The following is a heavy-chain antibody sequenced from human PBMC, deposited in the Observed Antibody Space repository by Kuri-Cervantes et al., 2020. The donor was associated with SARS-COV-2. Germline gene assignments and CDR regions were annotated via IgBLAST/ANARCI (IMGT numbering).Heavy chain of an antibody. CDR3: ARAQSYGDYCRYAFGGHKDAFDI. CDR2: MSHDGCSI. D-gene: IGHD4-17*01. V-gene: IGHV3-30*04. J-gene: IGHJ3*02. CDR1: GFSFSSDA. Sequence: GESLKISCEASGFSFSSDAMHWVRQTPGKGLEWVALMSHDGCSIYYADSVKGRFTISRDNSKNTLYLGMSSLRVEDAAVYYCARAQSYGDYCRYAFGGHKDAFDIWGQGTMVTVSS.